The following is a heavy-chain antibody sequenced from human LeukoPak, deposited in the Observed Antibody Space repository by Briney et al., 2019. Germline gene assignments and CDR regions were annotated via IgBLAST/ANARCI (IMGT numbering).Heavy chain of an antibody. CDR3: ARALAYYYDSSGYYPMYYFDY. V-gene: IGHV4-4*07. CDR2: IYTSGST. J-gene: IGHJ4*02. CDR1: GGSISSYY. D-gene: IGHD3-22*01. Sequence: SETLSLTCTVPGGSISSYYWSWIRQPAGKGLEWIGRIYTSGSTNYNPSLKSRVTMSVDTSKNQFSLKLSSVTAADTAVYYCARALAYYYDSSGYYPMYYFDYWGQGTLVTVSS.